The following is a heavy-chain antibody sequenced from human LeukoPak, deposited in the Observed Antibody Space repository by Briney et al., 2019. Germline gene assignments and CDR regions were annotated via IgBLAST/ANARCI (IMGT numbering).Heavy chain of an antibody. Sequence: GGSLRLSCATSGFTFSIYGMHWVRQAPGKGLEWVAFIRYAGINKYYADSVEGRFTISRDNSKNTLYLQMNNLRPNDTAVYYCAKDRNGDYSWYFDYWGQGTLVTVSS. V-gene: IGHV3-30*02. D-gene: IGHD4-17*01. J-gene: IGHJ4*02. CDR2: IRYAGINK. CDR1: GFTFSIYG. CDR3: AKDRNGDYSWYFDY.